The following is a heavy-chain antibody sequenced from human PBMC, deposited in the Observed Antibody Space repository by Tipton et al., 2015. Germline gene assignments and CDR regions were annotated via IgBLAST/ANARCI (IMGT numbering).Heavy chain of an antibody. CDR1: GFTFKNYA. CDR2: ISGFGVST. Sequence: SLRLSCAVSGFTFKNYAMSWVRQAPGKGLEWVSAISGFGVSTFYAVSVRGRFTISRDNSKNTLYLQMSSLRVEDTAVYYCTKHVYGELLDGMDVWGQGTTVTVSS. V-gene: IGHV3-23*01. J-gene: IGHJ6*02. D-gene: IGHD4/OR15-4a*01. CDR3: TKHVYGELLDGMDV.